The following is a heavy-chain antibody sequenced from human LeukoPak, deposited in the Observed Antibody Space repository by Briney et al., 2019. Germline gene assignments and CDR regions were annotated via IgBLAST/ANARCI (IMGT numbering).Heavy chain of an antibody. V-gene: IGHV3-53*01. D-gene: IGHD5-24*01. CDR2: IYSGGST. J-gene: IGHJ5*02. CDR3: ARADLLEGFDP. CDR1: GFTVSSNY. Sequence: GGSLRLSCAASGFTVSSNYMSWVRQAPGKGLEWVSVIYSGGSTYYADSVKGRFTISRDNSKNTLYLQMNSLRAEDTAVYYCARADLLEGFDPWGQGTLVTVSS.